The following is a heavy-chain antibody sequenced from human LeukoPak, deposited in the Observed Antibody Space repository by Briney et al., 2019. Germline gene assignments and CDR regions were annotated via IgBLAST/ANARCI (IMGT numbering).Heavy chain of an antibody. CDR1: GGTFSSYA. V-gene: IGHV1-69*13. Sequence: SVKVSCKASGGTFSSYAISWVRQAPGQGLEWMGGIIPIFGTANYAQKFQGRVTITADESTSTAYMELSSLRSEDTAVYYCARVIYDSSGYYYGCYYYMDVWGKGTTVTVSS. D-gene: IGHD3-22*01. J-gene: IGHJ6*03. CDR3: ARVIYDSSGYYYGCYYYMDV. CDR2: IIPIFGTA.